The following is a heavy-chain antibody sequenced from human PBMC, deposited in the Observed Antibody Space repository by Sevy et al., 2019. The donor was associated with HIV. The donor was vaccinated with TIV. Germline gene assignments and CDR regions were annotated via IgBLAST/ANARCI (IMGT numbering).Heavy chain of an antibody. CDR1: RFTFTNFA. CDR2: TSSDGANE. CDR3: ARGRVTSNYFDS. Sequence: GGSLRLSCAASRFTFTNFAIHWVRQAPGRGLEWVAVTSSDGANEYYADSVKGRFTISRDNSMNTVYLLINSLRREDTAVYFCARGRVTSNYFDSWGLRALVTVSS. D-gene: IGHD2-21*02. J-gene: IGHJ4*02. V-gene: IGHV3-30-3*01.